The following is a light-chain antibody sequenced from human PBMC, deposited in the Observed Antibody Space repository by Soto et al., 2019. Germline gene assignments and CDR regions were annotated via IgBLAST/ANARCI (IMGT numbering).Light chain of an antibody. CDR2: DAS. CDR1: QSVNTW. V-gene: IGKV1-5*01. Sequence: IQMTQSPSTLSASVGDRVTIACRASQSVNTWLAWYQKKPGKAPNLLIYDASSLQSGVPSRFSGSGSGTEFTLTIRSLKPDDFATYYCQQYNSDWGFGQGTKVDIK. CDR3: QQYNSDWG. J-gene: IGKJ1*01.